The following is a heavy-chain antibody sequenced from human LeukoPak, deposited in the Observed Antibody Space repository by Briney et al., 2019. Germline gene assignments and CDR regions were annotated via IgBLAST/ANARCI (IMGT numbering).Heavy chain of an antibody. Sequence: SETLSLTCTVSGGSISSYYWSWIRQPPGKGLEWIGYIYYSGSTNYNPSLKSRVTISVDTSKNQFSLKLSSVTAADTAVYYCARAYCSGGSCYPAFDIWGQGTMVTVSS. V-gene: IGHV4-59*01. D-gene: IGHD2-15*01. CDR1: GGSISSYY. CDR3: ARAYCSGGSCYPAFDI. CDR2: IYYSGST. J-gene: IGHJ3*02.